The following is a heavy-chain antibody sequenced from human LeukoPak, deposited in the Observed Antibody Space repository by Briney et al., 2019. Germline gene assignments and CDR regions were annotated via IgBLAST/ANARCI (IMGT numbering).Heavy chain of an antibody. D-gene: IGHD3-22*01. J-gene: IGHJ4*02. CDR3: AKDRAYYSDSSGYYLVRAYDY. Sequence: GGSLRLSCAASGFTFSSYWMSWVRQAPGKGLEWVSGISGSGGSTFYADSVKGRFTISRDNSKNTLYLQMNSLRAEDTAVYYCAKDRAYYSDSSGYYLVRAYDYWGQGTLVTVSS. CDR2: ISGSGGST. V-gene: IGHV3-23*01. CDR1: GFTFSSYW.